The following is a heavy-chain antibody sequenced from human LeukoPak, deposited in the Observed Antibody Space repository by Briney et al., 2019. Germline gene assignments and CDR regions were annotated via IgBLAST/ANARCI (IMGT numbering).Heavy chain of an antibody. CDR1: GGSFGGYY. CDR2: INHSGST. D-gene: IGHD3-16*02. CDR3: VRDKHYDYVWGSYRTFDY. Sequence: PSETLSLTCAVYGGSFGGYYWSWIRQPPGKGLEWIGEINHSGSTNYNPSLKSRVTISADPSKNQFSLRLSSVTAADTAVYYCVRDKHYDYVWGSYRTFDYWGQGTLVTVSS. V-gene: IGHV4-34*01. J-gene: IGHJ4*02.